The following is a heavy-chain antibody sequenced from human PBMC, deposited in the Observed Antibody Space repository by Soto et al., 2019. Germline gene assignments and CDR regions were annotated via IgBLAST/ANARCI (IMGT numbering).Heavy chain of an antibody. CDR2: MNPNSGNT. D-gene: IGHD3-9*01. CDR3: ARVFDWSKIGVNWFDP. J-gene: IGHJ5*02. CDR1: GYTFTSYD. V-gene: IGHV1-8*01. Sequence: GASVKVSCKASGYTFTSYDINWVRQATGQGLEWMGWMNPNSGNTGYAQKFQGRVTMTRNTSISTAYMELSSLRSEDTAVYYCARVFDWSKIGVNWFDPWGQGTLVTVSS.